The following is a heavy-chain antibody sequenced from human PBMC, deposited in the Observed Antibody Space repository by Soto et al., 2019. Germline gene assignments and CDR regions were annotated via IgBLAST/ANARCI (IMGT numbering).Heavy chain of an antibody. J-gene: IGHJ4*02. CDR1: GFTFSSYG. CDR2: ISYDGSNK. D-gene: IGHD6-19*01. CDR3: AKDIYSGYDVSWYSSGWYGGFDY. Sequence: GGSLRLSCAASGFTFSSYGMHWVRQAPGKGLEWVAVISYDGSNKYYADSVKGRFTISRDNSKNTLYLQMNSLRAEDTAVYYCAKDIYSGYDVSWYSSGWYGGFDYWGQGTLVTVPQ. V-gene: IGHV3-30*18.